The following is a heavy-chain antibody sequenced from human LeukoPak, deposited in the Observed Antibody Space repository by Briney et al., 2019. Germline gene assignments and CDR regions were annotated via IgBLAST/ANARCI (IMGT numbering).Heavy chain of an antibody. CDR1: GYTFTGYY. D-gene: IGHD4-17*01. CDR2: INPNSGGT. CDR3: ARARSENTVNWFDP. Sequence: ASVKVSCKASGYTFTGYYMHWVRQAPGQGLEWMGWINPNSGGTNYAQKFQGRVTMTRDTSISTAYMELSRLRSDDTAVYYCARARSENTVNWFDPWGQGTLVTVSS. J-gene: IGHJ5*02. V-gene: IGHV1-2*02.